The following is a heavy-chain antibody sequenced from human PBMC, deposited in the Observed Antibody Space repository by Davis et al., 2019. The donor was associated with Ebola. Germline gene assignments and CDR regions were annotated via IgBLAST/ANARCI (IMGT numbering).Heavy chain of an antibody. CDR2: IYYSGST. CDR1: GGSISSYY. D-gene: IGHD2-2*01. Sequence: MPSETLSLTCTVSGGSISSYYWSWIRQPPGKGLEWIGYIYYSGSTNYNPSLKSRVTISVDTSKNQFSLKLSSVTAADTAVYYCARDLGYCSSTSCYADYYYYGMDVWGQGTTVTVSS. V-gene: IGHV4-59*12. CDR3: ARDLGYCSSTSCYADYYYYGMDV. J-gene: IGHJ6*02.